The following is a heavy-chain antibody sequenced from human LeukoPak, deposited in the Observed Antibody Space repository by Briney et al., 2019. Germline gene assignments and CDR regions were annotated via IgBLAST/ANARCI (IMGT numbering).Heavy chain of an antibody. V-gene: IGHV4-34*01. CDR3: ARGGLMVYAVRVQNDVFDI. CDR2: INHSGST. Sequence: SETLSRTCAVYGGSFSGYYWSWIRQPPGKGLEWIGEINHSGSTNCNPSLKSRVTISVDTSKNQFSLKLSSVTAADTAVYYCARGGLMVYAVRVQNDVFDIWGQGTMVTVSS. CDR1: GGSFSGYY. D-gene: IGHD2-8*01. J-gene: IGHJ3*02.